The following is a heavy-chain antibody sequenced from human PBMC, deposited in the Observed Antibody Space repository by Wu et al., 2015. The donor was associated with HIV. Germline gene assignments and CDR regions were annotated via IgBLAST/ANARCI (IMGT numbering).Heavy chain of an antibody. Sequence: QMQLEQSGAEVKKPGTSVKVSCKASGLPLISSVMQWVRQAPGQRPEWMGWIVVGNGNRKYAQKFGERLTLTRDMSTNTVYMELRSLNSHDTAKYFCATRYSVGQVSYTYYFFGMDIVGSRDHGHRLL. V-gene: IGHV1-58*02. CDR1: GLPLISSV. D-gene: IGHD3-16*01. CDR2: IVVGNGNR. J-gene: IGHJ6*01. CDR3: ATRYSVGQVSYTYYFFGMDI.